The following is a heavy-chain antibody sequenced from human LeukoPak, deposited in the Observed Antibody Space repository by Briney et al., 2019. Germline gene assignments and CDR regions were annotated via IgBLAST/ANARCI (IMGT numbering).Heavy chain of an antibody. Sequence: GGSLRLSCAVSGFTFSSYAMSWVRRAPGKGLGWVSAISGSGGSTYYADSVKGRFIISRDNSKNTLYLQMNSLRAEDTAVFYCAKGGWCSSTSCRLYYYYYYYMDVWGKGTTVTVSS. CDR3: AKGGWCSSTSCRLYYYYYYYMDV. D-gene: IGHD2-2*01. CDR1: GFTFSSYA. CDR2: ISGSGGST. V-gene: IGHV3-23*01. J-gene: IGHJ6*03.